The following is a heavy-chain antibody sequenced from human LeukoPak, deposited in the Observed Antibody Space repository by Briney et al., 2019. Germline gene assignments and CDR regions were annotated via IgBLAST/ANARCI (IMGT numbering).Heavy chain of an antibody. V-gene: IGHV4-34*01. J-gene: IGHJ4*02. CDR1: GGCFSGYY. Sequence: SETLSLTCAVYGGCFSGYYWSWIRQPPGKGLEWIEEINHSGSTNYNPSLKSRVTISVDTSKNQFSLKLSSVTAADTAVYYCARGPHTGVNYYDSSGYYYWGQGTLVTVSS. D-gene: IGHD3-22*01. CDR2: INHSGST. CDR3: ARGPHTGVNYYDSSGYYY.